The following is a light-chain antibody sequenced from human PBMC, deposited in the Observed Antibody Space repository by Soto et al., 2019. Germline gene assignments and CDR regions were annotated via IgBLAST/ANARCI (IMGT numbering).Light chain of an antibody. Sequence: EIVLTQSPATLSSFPGERVTLSCRASQYINTRLAWYQHRPGQAPRLLIYQTSIRAAGIPARFSASGSGTDITLTISDVQPEDFALYYCHQRQSWPRTFGQGTKVDIK. CDR2: QTS. J-gene: IGKJ1*01. V-gene: IGKV3-11*01. CDR1: QYINTR. CDR3: HQRQSWPRT.